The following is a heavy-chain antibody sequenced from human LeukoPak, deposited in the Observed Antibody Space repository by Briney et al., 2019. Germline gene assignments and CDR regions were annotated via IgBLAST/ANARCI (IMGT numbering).Heavy chain of an antibody. J-gene: IGHJ5*02. CDR2: IYYSGST. D-gene: IGHD3-3*01. CDR1: GGSISSGDYY. Sequence: SETLSLTCTVSGGSISSGDYYWSWIRQPPGKGLEWIGYIYYSGSTYYNPSLKGRVTISVDTSKNQFSLKLSSVTAADTAVYYCARNTITIFGVVIVPNWFDPWGQGTLVTVSS. V-gene: IGHV4-30-4*08. CDR3: ARNTITIFGVVIVPNWFDP.